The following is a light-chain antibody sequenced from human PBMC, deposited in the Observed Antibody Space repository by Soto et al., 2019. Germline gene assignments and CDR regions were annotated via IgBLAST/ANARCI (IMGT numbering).Light chain of an antibody. Sequence: IHMTHAPSSVSASVLYRFTISFLASQDIGNFLAWYQQTPGKAPKPLIYAASTLQSGVPSRFSGSGSGTEFTLTISSLQPEDFATYYCQQLNSYPLTFGPGTKVDIK. V-gene: IGKV1-12*02. CDR1: QDIGNF. CDR3: QQLNSYPLT. CDR2: AAS. J-gene: IGKJ3*01.